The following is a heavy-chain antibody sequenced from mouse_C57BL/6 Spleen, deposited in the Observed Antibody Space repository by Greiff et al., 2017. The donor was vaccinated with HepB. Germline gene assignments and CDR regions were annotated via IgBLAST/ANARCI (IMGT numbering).Heavy chain of an antibody. D-gene: IGHD3-2*02. Sequence: EVKLVESGAELVKPGASVKLSCTASGFNIKDYYMHWVKQRTEQGLEWIGRIDPEDGETKYAPKFQGKATITADTSSNTAYLQLSSLTSEDTAVYYCARTPRQLRLQFAYWGQGTLVTVSA. V-gene: IGHV14-2*01. J-gene: IGHJ3*01. CDR1: GFNIKDYY. CDR2: IDPEDGET. CDR3: ARTPRQLRLQFAY.